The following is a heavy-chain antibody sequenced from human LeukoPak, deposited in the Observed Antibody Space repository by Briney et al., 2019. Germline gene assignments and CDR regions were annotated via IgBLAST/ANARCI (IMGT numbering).Heavy chain of an antibody. V-gene: IGHV1-46*01. CDR3: ATDSHNPERSSGSGAGDY. D-gene: IGHD6-19*01. Sequence: ASVKVSCKASGYTFTSYYMHWVRQAPGQGLEWMGIINPSGGSTSYAQKFQGRVTMTRDMSTSTVYMELSSLRSEDTAVYYCATDSHNPERSSGSGAGDYWGQGTLVTVSS. J-gene: IGHJ4*02. CDR1: GYTFTSYY. CDR2: INPSGGST.